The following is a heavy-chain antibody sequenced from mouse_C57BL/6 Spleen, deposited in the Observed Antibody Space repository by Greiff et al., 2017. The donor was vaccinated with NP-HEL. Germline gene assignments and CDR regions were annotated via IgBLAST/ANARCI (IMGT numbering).Heavy chain of an antibody. J-gene: IGHJ2*01. Sequence: DVQLQESGPGLVKPSQSLSLTCSVTGYSITSGYYWNWIRQFPGNKLEWMGYISYDGSNNYNPSLKNRISITRDTSKNQFFLKLNSVTTEDTATYYCARGDGSSYYFDYWGQGTTLTVSS. CDR3: ARGDGSSYYFDY. CDR2: ISYDGSN. D-gene: IGHD1-1*01. CDR1: GYSITSGYY. V-gene: IGHV3-6*01.